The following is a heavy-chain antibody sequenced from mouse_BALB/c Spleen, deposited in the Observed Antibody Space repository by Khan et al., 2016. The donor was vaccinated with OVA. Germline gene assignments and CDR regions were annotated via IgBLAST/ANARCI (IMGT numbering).Heavy chain of an antibody. CDR2: ISYSGST. Sequence: EVHLQVSEPGLVKPSQSLSLTCTVTSYSITSGYGWNWIRQFPGNKLELLGYISYSGSTNYNPSLKSRIPITRDPSKNQFFLQLNSVTTEDTATYYCARTARIKYWGQGTTLIVSS. J-gene: IGHJ2*01. D-gene: IGHD1-2*01. V-gene: IGHV3-2*02. CDR3: ARTARIKY. CDR1: SYSITSGYG.